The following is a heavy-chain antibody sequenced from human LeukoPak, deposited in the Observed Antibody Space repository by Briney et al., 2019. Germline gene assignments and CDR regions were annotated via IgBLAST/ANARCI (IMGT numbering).Heavy chain of an antibody. V-gene: IGHV3-33*06. CDR2: IWYDGSNK. J-gene: IGHJ5*02. CDR3: AKDGLPMITFGGVIVDQNNWFDR. Sequence: GGSLRLSCAASGFTFSSYGMHWVRQAPGKGLEWVAVIWYDGSNKYYADSVKGRFTISRDNSKNTLYLQMNSLRAEDTAVYYCAKDGLPMITFGGVIVDQNNWFDRWGQGTLVTVSS. D-gene: IGHD3-16*02. CDR1: GFTFSSYG.